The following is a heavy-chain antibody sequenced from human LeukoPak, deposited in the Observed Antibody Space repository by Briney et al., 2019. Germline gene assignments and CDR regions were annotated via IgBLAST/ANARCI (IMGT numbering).Heavy chain of an antibody. CDR3: ARGGSNWDYYYYMDV. D-gene: IGHD1-26*01. V-gene: IGHV1-2*02. J-gene: IGHJ6*03. CDR1: GYTFTGYY. CDR2: INPNSGGT. Sequence: GASVKVSCKASGYTFTGYYMHWVRQAPGQGLERMGWINPNSGGTNYAQKFQGRVTMTRDTSISTAYMELSRLRSDDTAVYYCARGGSNWDYYYYMDVWGKGTTVTISS.